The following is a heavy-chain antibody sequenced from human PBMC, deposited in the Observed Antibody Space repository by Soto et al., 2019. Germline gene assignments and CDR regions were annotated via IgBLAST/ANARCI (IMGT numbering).Heavy chain of an antibody. V-gene: IGHV1-69*13. J-gene: IGHJ6*02. Sequence: ASVKLSFRASVGTLSSYAISWLRQAPGQGVEWMGGIIPIFGTANYSQKFQGRVTITADESTSTAYMELSSLRSEDTAVYYCARDDDSSGYSEYYYYGMDVWGQGTTVT. CDR1: VGTLSSYA. D-gene: IGHD3-22*01. CDR3: ARDDDSSGYSEYYYYGMDV. CDR2: IIPIFGTA.